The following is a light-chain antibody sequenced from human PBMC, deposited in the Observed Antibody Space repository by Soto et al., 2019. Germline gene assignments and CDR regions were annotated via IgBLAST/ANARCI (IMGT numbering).Light chain of an antibody. CDR2: DAS. V-gene: IGKV1-33*01. Sequence: IEMTQSTPSLFASDGDIVTITCPATQDINIYLNWYQQKPGKAPNLLIYDASNLEIGVPSRFSGSGSGTHFTFTISSLQTEDIGTYYCQQYDILPITFGRGARPAIK. CDR1: QDINIY. CDR3: QQYDILPIT. J-gene: IGKJ5*01.